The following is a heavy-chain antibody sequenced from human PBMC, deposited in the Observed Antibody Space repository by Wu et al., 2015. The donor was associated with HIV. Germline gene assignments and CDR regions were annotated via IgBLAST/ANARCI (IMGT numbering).Heavy chain of an antibody. CDR3: ARSRGPGIAAAGTFDY. CDR2: INPNSGGT. Sequence: QVQLVQSGAEVKKPGASVKVSCKASGYTFTGYYMHWVRQAPGQGLEWMGWINPNSGGTNYAQKFQGRVTMTRDTSISTAYMELSRLRSDDTAVYYCARSRGPGIAAAGTFDYWGQGTLVTVSS. J-gene: IGHJ4*02. V-gene: IGHV1-2*02. D-gene: IGHD6-13*01. CDR1: GYTFTGYY.